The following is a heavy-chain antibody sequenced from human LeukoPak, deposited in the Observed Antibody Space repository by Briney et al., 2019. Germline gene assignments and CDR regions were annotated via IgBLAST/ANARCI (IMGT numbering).Heavy chain of an antibody. CDR3: AAGTAADF. D-gene: IGHD6-13*01. J-gene: IGHJ4*02. Sequence: PGGSLRLSCAASGFTFSSYSMNWVRQAPGKGLEWVSSISSSSSYKYYGDSVKGRFTISRDNAKNSLYLQMNSLRLEDTAVYYCAAGTAADFWGQGTLVTVSS. CDR1: GFTFSSYS. CDR2: ISSSSSYK. V-gene: IGHV3-21*04.